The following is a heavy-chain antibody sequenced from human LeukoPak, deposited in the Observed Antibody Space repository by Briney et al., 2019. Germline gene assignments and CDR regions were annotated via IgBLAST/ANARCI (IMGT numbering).Heavy chain of an antibody. CDR3: ARDRGGTGDFDY. Sequence: ASVKVSCKASGGTFSSYAISWVRQAPGQGLEWMGWINAGNGDTKYSQKFQGRVTIARDTSANTAYMELSSLRSEDTAVYYCARDRGGTGDFDYWGQGTLVTVSS. CDR2: INAGNGDT. V-gene: IGHV1-3*01. D-gene: IGHD1-1*01. J-gene: IGHJ4*02. CDR1: GGTFSSYA.